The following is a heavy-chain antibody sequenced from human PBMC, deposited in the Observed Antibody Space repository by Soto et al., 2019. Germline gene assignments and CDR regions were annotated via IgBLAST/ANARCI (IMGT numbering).Heavy chain of an antibody. V-gene: IGHV1-2*02. CDR2: INPNSGGT. D-gene: IGHD3-22*01. CDR1: GYTFTGYY. CDR3: ASRQGYYDISGYPLSFDY. J-gene: IGHJ4*02. Sequence: ASVKVSCKASGYTFTGYYMHWVRQAPGQGLEWMGWINPNSGGTNYAQKFQGRVTMTRDTSISTAYMELSRLRSDDTAVYYCASRQGYYDISGYPLSFDYLGQGTLVTVSS.